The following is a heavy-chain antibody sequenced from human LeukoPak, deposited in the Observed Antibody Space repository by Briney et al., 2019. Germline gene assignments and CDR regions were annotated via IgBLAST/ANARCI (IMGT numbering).Heavy chain of an antibody. Sequence: SETLSLTCTVSGDSLSSHYWSWIRQPPGKGLEWIGYIYGSGSTHYDPSLRSRVTISENTSKNQFSLKLTSVTAADTAVYYCARNVGWYSHDSWGQGTLVTVSS. D-gene: IGHD6-19*01. CDR3: ARNVGWYSHDS. V-gene: IGHV4-59*08. J-gene: IGHJ4*02. CDR2: IYGSGST. CDR1: GDSLSSHY.